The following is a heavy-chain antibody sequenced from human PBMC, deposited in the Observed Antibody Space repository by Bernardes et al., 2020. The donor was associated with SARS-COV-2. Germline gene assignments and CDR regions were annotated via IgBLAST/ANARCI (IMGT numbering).Heavy chain of an antibody. Sequence: ASVKVSCKASGYTFTGYFIHWVRQAPGQRLEWMGWINPNTGGTNYVQKFQGRVTMTRDTSITTAYMELSRLGSDDTAIYYCARTRTTISTTGIPVAYWGQGPLFTVSS. V-gene: IGHV1-2*02. D-gene: IGHD2-21*02. CDR2: INPNTGGT. J-gene: IGHJ4*02. CDR1: GYTFTGYF. CDR3: ARTRTTISTTGIPVAY.